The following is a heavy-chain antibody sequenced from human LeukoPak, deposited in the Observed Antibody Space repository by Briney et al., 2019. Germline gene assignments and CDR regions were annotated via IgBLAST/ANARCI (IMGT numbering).Heavy chain of an antibody. J-gene: IGHJ4*02. CDR1: GYTLIELS. Sequence: ASVNVSCKVSGYTLIELSMHWVRQAPGKGLEWMGGFDPEDGETIYAQKFQGRVTMTEDTSTDIAYMELSSLRSEDTAVYYCATDLSGAVATGDWGQGTLVTVS. CDR3: ATDLSGAVATGD. V-gene: IGHV1-24*01. CDR2: FDPEDGET. D-gene: IGHD5-12*01.